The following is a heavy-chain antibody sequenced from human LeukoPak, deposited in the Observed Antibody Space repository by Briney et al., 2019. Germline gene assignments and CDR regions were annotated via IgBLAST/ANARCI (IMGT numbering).Heavy chain of an antibody. D-gene: IGHD3-10*01. CDR1: GFTFSSYA. CDR3: VDMVRGVIIGGLDDY. Sequence: GGSLRLSCAASGFTFSSYAMSWVRQAPGKGLEWVSAISGSGGSTYYADSVKGRFTISRDNSKNTLYLQMNSLRAEDTAVYYCVDMVRGVIIGGLDDYWGQGTLVIVSS. J-gene: IGHJ4*02. CDR2: ISGSGGST. V-gene: IGHV3-23*01.